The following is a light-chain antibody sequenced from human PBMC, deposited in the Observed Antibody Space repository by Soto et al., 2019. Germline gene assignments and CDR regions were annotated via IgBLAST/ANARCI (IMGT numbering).Light chain of an antibody. V-gene: IGKV3-15*01. CDR3: QQYKNWTPKYT. CDR2: GAS. CDR1: QSVSSN. J-gene: IGKJ2*01. Sequence: EIVMTQSPATLSVSPGERATLSCRASQSVSSNLAWYQQKPGQSPSLLIYGASTRATGIPARFSGSGSGTEFTLTISSLQSEDFAVYYCQQYKNWTPKYTFGQGTKLEIK.